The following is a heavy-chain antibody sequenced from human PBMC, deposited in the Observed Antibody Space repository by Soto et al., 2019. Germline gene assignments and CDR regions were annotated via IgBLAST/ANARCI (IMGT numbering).Heavy chain of an antibody. CDR1: GFTFDDYT. Sequence: EVQLVESGGVVVQPGGSLRLSCAASGFTFDDYTMHWVRQAPGKGLEWVSLISWDGGSTYYADSVKGRFTISRGNSKNSLYLQMNSLRTEDTALYYCAKDGGRAVAGTVDYWGQGTLVTVSS. J-gene: IGHJ4*02. CDR3: AKDGGRAVAGTVDY. V-gene: IGHV3-43*01. CDR2: ISWDGGST. D-gene: IGHD6-19*01.